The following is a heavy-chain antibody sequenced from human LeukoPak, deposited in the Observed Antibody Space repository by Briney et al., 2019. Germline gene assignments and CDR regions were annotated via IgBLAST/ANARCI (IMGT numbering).Heavy chain of an antibody. J-gene: IGHJ5*02. CDR1: GFTFSNYA. Sequence: GGSLRLSCAASGFTFSNYAMSWVRQAPGKGLECVSAISDSGDKTDYADSVRGRFTIYRDNSKDTLYLQMNSLGAADTAVYYCARVLSGSWDWFDPWGQGTLVTVSS. CDR2: ISDSGDKT. CDR3: ARVLSGSWDWFDP. V-gene: IGHV3-23*01. D-gene: IGHD3-22*01.